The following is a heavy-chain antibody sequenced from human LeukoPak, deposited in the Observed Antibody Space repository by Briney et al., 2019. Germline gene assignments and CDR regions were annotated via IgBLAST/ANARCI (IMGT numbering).Heavy chain of an antibody. J-gene: IGHJ4*02. CDR3: ARDYGSWSYYTVGY. CDR2: INPNNGGT. V-gene: IGHV1-2*02. Sequence: ASVKVSCKASGYTFTGYYMHWARQAPGQGLEWMGWINPNNGGTNYAQKFQGRVTMTRDTSISTAYMELSRLRSDDTAVYYCARDYGSWSYYTVGYWGQGTLVTVSS. D-gene: IGHD3-10*01. CDR1: GYTFTGYY.